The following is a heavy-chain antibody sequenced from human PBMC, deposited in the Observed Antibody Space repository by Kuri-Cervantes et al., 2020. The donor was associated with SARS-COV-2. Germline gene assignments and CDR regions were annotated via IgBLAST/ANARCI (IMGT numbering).Heavy chain of an antibody. J-gene: IGHJ5*02. CDR2: IYYSGST. D-gene: IGHD4/OR15-4a*01. Sequence: SETLSLTCTVSGGSISSSSYYWGWIRQPPGKGLEWIGSIYYSGSTYYNQSLESRVTISVDTSKNQFSLKLSSVTAADTAVYYCARDPNANHNNWFDPWGQGTLVTVSS. CDR1: GGSISSSSYY. CDR3: ARDPNANHNNWFDP. V-gene: IGHV4-39*07.